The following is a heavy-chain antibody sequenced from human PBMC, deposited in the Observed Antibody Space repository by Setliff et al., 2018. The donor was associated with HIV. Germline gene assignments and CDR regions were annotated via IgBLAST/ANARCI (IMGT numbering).Heavy chain of an antibody. V-gene: IGHV4-59*01. CDR1: GGSISSYY. CDR2: ISYSGST. Sequence: SETLSLTCTVSGGSISSYYWSWIRQPPGKGPEWIGYISYSGSTNYNPSLKSRVTLSVKTSKNQFSLKLNSVTAADTAVYYCARDSSAPYFQHWGQGTLVTVSS. CDR3: ARDSSAPYFQH. J-gene: IGHJ1*01.